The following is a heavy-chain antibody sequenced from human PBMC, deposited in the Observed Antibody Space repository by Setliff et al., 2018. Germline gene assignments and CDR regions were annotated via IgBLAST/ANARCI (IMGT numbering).Heavy chain of an antibody. Sequence: ETLSLSCAASGFTFSSYAMSWVRQAPGKEPEWVSTITDSGRTTYYGPSLRGRFTISRDNSRNTLYLQMNSLRAEDAAIYYCARRGGTAGARAFDIWGQGTMVTVSS. CDR2: ITDSGRTT. J-gene: IGHJ3*02. CDR3: ARRGGTAGARAFDI. D-gene: IGHD2-8*02. CDR1: GFTFSSYA. V-gene: IGHV3-23*01.